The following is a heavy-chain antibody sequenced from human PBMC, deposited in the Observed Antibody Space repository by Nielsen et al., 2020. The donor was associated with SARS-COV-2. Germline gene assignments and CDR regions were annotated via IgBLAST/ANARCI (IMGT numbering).Heavy chain of an antibody. CDR1: GFTFDDYA. CDR3: AILTPGIAVPNGFDY. J-gene: IGHJ4*02. CDR2: ISWNSGSI. V-gene: IGHV3-9*01. D-gene: IGHD6-19*01. Sequence: SLKISCAASGFTFDDYAMHWVRQAPGKGLEWVSGISWNSGSIGYADSVKGRFTISRDNSKNTLYLQMNSLRAEDTAVYYCAILTPGIAVPNGFDYWGQGTLVTVSS.